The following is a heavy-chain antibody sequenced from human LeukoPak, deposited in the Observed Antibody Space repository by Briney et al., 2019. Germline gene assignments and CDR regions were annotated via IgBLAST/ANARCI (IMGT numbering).Heavy chain of an antibody. CDR2: IIPIFGTA. CDR1: GGTFSSYA. D-gene: IGHD3-22*01. CDR3: AGEGGGIGSSGYYG. V-gene: IGHV1-69*05. Sequence: ASVKVSCKASGGTFSSYAISWVRQAPGQGLEWMGGIIPIFGTANYAQKFQGRVTITTDESTSTAYMELSSLRSEDTAVYYCAGEGGGIGSSGYYGWGQGTLVTVSS. J-gene: IGHJ4*02.